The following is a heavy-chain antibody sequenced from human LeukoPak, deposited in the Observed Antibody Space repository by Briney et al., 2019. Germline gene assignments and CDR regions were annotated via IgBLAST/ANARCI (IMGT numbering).Heavy chain of an antibody. CDR2: IYYSGST. V-gene: IGHV4-59*01. J-gene: IGHJ6*02. CDR3: ARVWSGYDYYYYHGMDV. Sequence: PSETLSLTCTVSGGSISSYYWSWIRQPPGKGLEWIGYIYYSGSTNYNPSLKSRVTISVDTSKNQFSLKLSSVTAADTAVYYCARVWSGYDYYYYHGMDVWGQGTTVTVSS. CDR1: GGSISSYY. D-gene: IGHD5-12*01.